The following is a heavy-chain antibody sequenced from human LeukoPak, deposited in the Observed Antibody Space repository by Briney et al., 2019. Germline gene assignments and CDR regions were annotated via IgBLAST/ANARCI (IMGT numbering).Heavy chain of an antibody. V-gene: IGHV3-23*01. Sequence: PGGSLRLSCAASGFTFSSYAMSWVRQAPGKGLEWVSAISGSGGSTYYADSVKGRSTISRDNSKSTLYLQMNSLRAEDTAVYYCAKDASRYYDILTGYGKYYFDYWGQGTLVTVSS. CDR3: AKDASRYYDILTGYGKYYFDY. D-gene: IGHD3-9*01. J-gene: IGHJ4*02. CDR2: ISGSGGST. CDR1: GFTFSSYA.